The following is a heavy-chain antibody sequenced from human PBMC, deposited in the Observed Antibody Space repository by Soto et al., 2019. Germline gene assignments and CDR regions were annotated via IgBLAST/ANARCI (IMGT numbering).Heavy chain of an antibody. CDR2: IYHSGST. CDR1: GGSISSSNW. D-gene: IGHD4-17*01. J-gene: IGHJ5*02. CDR3: ARGGDYFRGWFDP. V-gene: IGHV4-4*02. Sequence: QVQLQESGPGLVKPSGTLSLTCAVSGGSISSSNWWSWVRQPPVKGLEWIGEIYHSGSTNYNPSLKSRVTISVDKSNNQFSLKLSSVTAADTAVYYCARGGDYFRGWFDPWGQGTLVTVSS.